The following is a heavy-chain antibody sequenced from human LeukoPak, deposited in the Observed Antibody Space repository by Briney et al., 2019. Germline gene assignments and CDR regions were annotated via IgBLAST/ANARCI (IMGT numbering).Heavy chain of an antibody. Sequence: GGSLRLSCAASGFTFSSYAMSWVRQAPGKGLEWVSVIGGSGDSTYYADSVKGRFTISRDNAKNSLYLQMNSLRAEDTAVYYCARVAEAAAFDYWGQGTLVTVSS. CDR3: ARVAEAAAFDY. CDR2: IGGSGDST. V-gene: IGHV3-23*01. D-gene: IGHD6-13*01. J-gene: IGHJ4*02. CDR1: GFTFSSYA.